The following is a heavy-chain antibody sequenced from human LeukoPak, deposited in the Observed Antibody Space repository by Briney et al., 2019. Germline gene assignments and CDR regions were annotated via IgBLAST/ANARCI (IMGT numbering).Heavy chain of an antibody. CDR1: VLTHSSYW. Sequence: GLSVRLPYAVCVLTHSSYWMSWARQASGKGLEWVANIKQDGSEKYYVDSVKGRFTISRDNAKNSLYLQMNSVRAEDTAVYYCVRVAMIVVVDAFDFWGQGTMVTVSS. V-gene: IGHV3-7*01. J-gene: IGHJ3*01. CDR3: VRVAMIVVVDAFDF. D-gene: IGHD3-22*01. CDR2: IKQDGSEK.